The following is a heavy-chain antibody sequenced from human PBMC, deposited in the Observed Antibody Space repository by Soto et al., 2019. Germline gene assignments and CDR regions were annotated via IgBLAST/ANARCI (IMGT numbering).Heavy chain of an antibody. J-gene: IGHJ6*02. CDR3: ARGTVFINEVYYYGMDV. CDR2: IIPIFGTA. D-gene: IGHD3-22*01. Sequence: QVQLVQSGAEVKKPGSSVKVSCKASGGTFSSYAISWVRQAPGQGLEWMGGIIPIFGTANYAQKFQGRVTITADESTSTAYMELSSLRSEDTAVYYCARGTVFINEVYYYGMDVWGQGTTVTVSS. V-gene: IGHV1-69*01. CDR1: GGTFSSYA.